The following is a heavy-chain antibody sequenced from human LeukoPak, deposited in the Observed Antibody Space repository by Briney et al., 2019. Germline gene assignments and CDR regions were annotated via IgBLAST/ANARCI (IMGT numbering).Heavy chain of an antibody. CDR3: ARGGAHEFDY. V-gene: IGHV4-61*01. CDR2: IYYSGST. D-gene: IGHD1-26*01. Sequence: SETLSLTCTVSGGSVSSGSYYWSWIRQPPGKGLEWIGYIYYSGSTNYNPSLKSRVTISVDTSKNQFSLKLSSVTAADTAVYYCARGGAHEFDYWGQGTLVTVSS. J-gene: IGHJ4*02. CDR1: GGSVSSGSYY.